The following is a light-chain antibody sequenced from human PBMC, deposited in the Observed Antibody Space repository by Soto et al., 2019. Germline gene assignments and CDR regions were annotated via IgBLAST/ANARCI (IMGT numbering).Light chain of an antibody. CDR1: QSISSR. J-gene: IGKJ1*01. CDR3: QEYKSFTWT. Sequence: DIQLTQSPSSLSASVGDRVTITCRASQSISSRLAWYKQKPGMAPKLLISRASSLESGVPPRFSGSVSGTEFSLTITSLQPDDFATYYCQEYKSFTWTFGQGTKVE. CDR2: RAS. V-gene: IGKV1-5*01.